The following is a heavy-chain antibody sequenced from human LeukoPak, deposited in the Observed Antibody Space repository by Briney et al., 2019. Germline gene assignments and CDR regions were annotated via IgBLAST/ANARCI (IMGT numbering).Heavy chain of an antibody. CDR2: LYSGANT. CDR3: ARAVAYYYVSGNYYPGAFDI. Sequence: GGSLRLSCTASGFSVSSNFMSWVRQAPGKGLKSVSVLYSGANTYSADSVKGRFTISRDNSKNTLYLQMNSLRADDTAVYYCARAVAYYYVSGNYYPGAFDIWGRGTMVTVSS. D-gene: IGHD3-10*01. J-gene: IGHJ3*02. V-gene: IGHV3-53*01. CDR1: GFSVSSNF.